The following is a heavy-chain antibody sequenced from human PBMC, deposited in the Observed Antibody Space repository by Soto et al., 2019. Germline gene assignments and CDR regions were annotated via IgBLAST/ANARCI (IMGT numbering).Heavy chain of an antibody. D-gene: IGHD6-13*01. J-gene: IGHJ4*02. V-gene: IGHV3-23*01. CDR2: ISGSGGST. CDR1: GFTFSSYA. CDR3: AKVAAAGRRGYYYFDY. Sequence: GGSLRLSCAASGFTFSSYAMSWVRQAPGKGLEWVSAISGSGGSTYYADSVKGRFTISRDNSKNTLYLQMNSLRAEDTAVYYCAKVAAAGRRGYYYFDYWGQGTLVTVSS.